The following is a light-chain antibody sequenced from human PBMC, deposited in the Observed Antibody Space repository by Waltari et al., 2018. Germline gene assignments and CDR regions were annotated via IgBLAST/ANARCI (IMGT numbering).Light chain of an antibody. V-gene: IGLV1-51*02. Sequence: QSVLTQPPSVSAAPGQKVTISCSGSSSNIGSNRVSWYQQFPGTAPKLLIYEDNRRPSGPPDRFSGSKSGTSATLDITGLQTGDEADYYCGTWDSSLTAGVFGGGTKLTVL. CDR3: GTWDSSLTAGV. CDR2: EDN. CDR1: SSNIGSNR. J-gene: IGLJ2*01.